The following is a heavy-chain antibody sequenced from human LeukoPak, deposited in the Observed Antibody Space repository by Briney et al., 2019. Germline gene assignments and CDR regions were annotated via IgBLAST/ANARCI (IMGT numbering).Heavy chain of an antibody. CDR1: GFTFSSYG. Sequence: PGGALRLSCAASGFTFSSYGMHWVRQAPGKGLEGVAFIRYDGSNKYYADSVKGRFTISRDNSKNTLYLQMNILRAEDTAVYYCAKDCSRWIVGATCVDYWGQGTVVTVSS. D-gene: IGHD1-26*01. V-gene: IGHV3-30*02. J-gene: IGHJ4*02. CDR3: AKDCSRWIVGATCVDY. CDR2: IRYDGSNK.